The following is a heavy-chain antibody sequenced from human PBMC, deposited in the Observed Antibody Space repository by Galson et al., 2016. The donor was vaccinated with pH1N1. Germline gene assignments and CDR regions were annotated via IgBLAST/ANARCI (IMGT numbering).Heavy chain of an antibody. CDR1: GFIFSSYA. V-gene: IGHV3-23*01. Sequence: SLRLSCAASGFIFSSYAMTWVRQAPGKGPEWVSAISAASTRTYYPDSVKGRFIIPRDNSKNTLYLQMNSLRAEDTAEYYCAKGGRVGTEGYYYALDVWGQGTTVIVSS. J-gene: IGHJ6*02. CDR3: AKGGRVGTEGYYYALDV. CDR2: ISAASTRT. D-gene: IGHD1/OR15-1a*01.